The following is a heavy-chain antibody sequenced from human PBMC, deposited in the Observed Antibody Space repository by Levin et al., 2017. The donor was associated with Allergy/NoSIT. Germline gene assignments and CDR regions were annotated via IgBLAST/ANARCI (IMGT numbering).Heavy chain of an antibody. Sequence: GESLKISCAASGFTFSSYWMSWVRQAPGKGLEWVANIKQDGSEKYYVDSVKGRFTISRDNAKNSLYLQMNSLRAEDTAVYYCARDTHDFWSGYYISYYYYYMDVWGKGTTVTVSS. D-gene: IGHD3-3*01. CDR2: IKQDGSEK. V-gene: IGHV3-7*03. CDR3: ARDTHDFWSGYYISYYYYYMDV. J-gene: IGHJ6*03. CDR1: GFTFSSYW.